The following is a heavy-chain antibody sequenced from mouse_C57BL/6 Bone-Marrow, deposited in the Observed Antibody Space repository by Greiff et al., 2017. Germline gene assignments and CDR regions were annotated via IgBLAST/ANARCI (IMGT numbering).Heavy chain of an antibody. Sequence: QVQLKQSGPGLVQPSPSLSITCTASGFSLTSYGVHWVRQSPGKGLEWLGVIWSGGSTDYNAAFISRLSISKDNSKCHVFFKMNSLRAADTAIYYCASYDYVAWFAYWGQGTLVTVSA. J-gene: IGHJ3*01. V-gene: IGHV2-2*01. CDR3: ASYDYVAWFAY. D-gene: IGHD2-4*01. CDR2: IWSGGST. CDR1: GFSLTSYG.